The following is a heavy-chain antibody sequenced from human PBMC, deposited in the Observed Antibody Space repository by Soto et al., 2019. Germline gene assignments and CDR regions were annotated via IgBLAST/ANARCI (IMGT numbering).Heavy chain of an antibody. D-gene: IGHD6-6*01. CDR2: IYTSGST. V-gene: IGHV4-4*07. Sequence: SETLSLTCTVSGGSISSYYWSWIRQPAGKGLEWIGRIYTSGSTNYNPSLKSRVTMSVDTSKNQFSLKLSSVTAADTAVYYCAIRSIAARSGSAFDIWGQGTMVTVS. J-gene: IGHJ3*02. CDR1: GGSISSYY. CDR3: AIRSIAARSGSAFDI.